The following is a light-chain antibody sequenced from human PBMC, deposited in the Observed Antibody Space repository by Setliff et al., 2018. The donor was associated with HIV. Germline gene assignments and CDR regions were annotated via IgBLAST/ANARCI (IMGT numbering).Light chain of an antibody. J-gene: IGLJ2*01. CDR3: QSYDSSLSGSEV. Sequence: QSALTQPPSASGSPGQSVTISCTGSSSNIGAGYDVHWYQQLPGTAPKLLIYGNNNRPSGVPDRFSGSKSATSASLAITGLQAEDEADYYCQSYDSSLSGSEVFGGGTNVTV. V-gene: IGLV1-40*01. CDR2: GNN. CDR1: SSNIGAGYD.